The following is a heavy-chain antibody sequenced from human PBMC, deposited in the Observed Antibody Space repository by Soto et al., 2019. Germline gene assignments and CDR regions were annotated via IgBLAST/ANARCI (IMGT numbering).Heavy chain of an antibody. Sequence: QVQLVQSGPEVKKPGSSVTVSCTASGGTLTSYTINWVLQAPGQGLEWMGRIIPLVEMANYAQKFQGRITITANTFTSAPYRELSSLRSEDTGVYYCARGDTSFDIWGRGTLINVSS. CDR1: GGTLTSYT. CDR2: IIPLVEMA. CDR3: ARGDTSFDI. V-gene: IGHV1-69*02. J-gene: IGHJ2*01.